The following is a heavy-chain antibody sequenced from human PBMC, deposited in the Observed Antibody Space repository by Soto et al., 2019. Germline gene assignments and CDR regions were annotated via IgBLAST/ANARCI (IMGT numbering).Heavy chain of an antibody. V-gene: IGHV3-30*18. CDR2: ISHDGSNK. J-gene: IGHJ1*01. CDR1: GFTFSSYG. CDR3: AKQYFQH. Sequence: QVQLVESEGGVVQPGRSLRLSCAASGFTFSSYGMHWVRQAPGKGLEWVAVISHDGSNKYYADSVKGRFTISRDNSKNTLYLQMNSLRAEDTAVYHCAKQYFQHWGQGTLVTVST.